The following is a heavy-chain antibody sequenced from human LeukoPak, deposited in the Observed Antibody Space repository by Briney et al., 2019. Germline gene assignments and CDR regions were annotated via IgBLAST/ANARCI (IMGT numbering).Heavy chain of an antibody. CDR2: IYYSGST. D-gene: IGHD2-15*01. Sequence: SETLSLTCTVSGGSISSYYWSWIRQPPGKGLEWIGYIYYSGSTNYNPSLKSRVTISVDTSKNQFSLKLNSVTAADTAVYYCVREILYCSGGSCYRGPFDNWGQGTLVTVSA. CDR3: VREILYCSGGSCYRGPFDN. V-gene: IGHV4-59*12. J-gene: IGHJ4*02. CDR1: GGSISSYY.